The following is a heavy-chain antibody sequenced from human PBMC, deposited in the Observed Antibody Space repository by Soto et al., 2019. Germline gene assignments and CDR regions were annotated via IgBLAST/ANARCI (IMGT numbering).Heavy chain of an antibody. D-gene: IGHD2-21*01. CDR2: IYYSGST. Sequence: SETLSLTCTVSGGSISSGGYYWSWIRQHPGKGLEWIGYIYYSGSTYYNPSLKSRVTISVDTSKNQFSLKLSSVTAADTAVYYCACPRTGGDYINWGQGTLVTVSS. CDR1: GGSISSGGYY. CDR3: ACPRTGGDYIN. V-gene: IGHV4-39*01. J-gene: IGHJ4*02.